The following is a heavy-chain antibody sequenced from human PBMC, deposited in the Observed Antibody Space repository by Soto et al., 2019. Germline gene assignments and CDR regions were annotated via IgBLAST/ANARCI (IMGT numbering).Heavy chain of an antibody. V-gene: IGHV3-23*01. CDR1: GFTFSSYA. Sequence: GGSLRLSCAASGFTFSSYAMSWVRQAPGKGLEWVSGISGSGGRTYYADPVKGRFTISRANSKNTLYPQMNSLRAEDSAEYYCAKVSLAGLWFDYWGQGTLVTVSS. D-gene: IGHD3-10*01. J-gene: IGHJ5*01. CDR3: AKVSLAGLWFDY. CDR2: ISGSGGRT.